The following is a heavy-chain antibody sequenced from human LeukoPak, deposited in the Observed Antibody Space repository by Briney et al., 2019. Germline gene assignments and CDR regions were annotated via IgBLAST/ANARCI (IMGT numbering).Heavy chain of an antibody. J-gene: IGHJ4*02. D-gene: IGHD3-22*01. CDR3: ARVYYDSSGYYYTFDY. CDR2: ISSSSSYT. CDR1: GFTFSDYY. Sequence: GGSLRLSCAASGFTFSDYYMSWIRQAPGKGREWVSYISSSSSYTNYGDSVKGRYTISRDNEKNSLYLHMNSLRAEDTAVYYCARVYYDSSGYYYTFDYWGQGTLVTVSS. V-gene: IGHV3-11*03.